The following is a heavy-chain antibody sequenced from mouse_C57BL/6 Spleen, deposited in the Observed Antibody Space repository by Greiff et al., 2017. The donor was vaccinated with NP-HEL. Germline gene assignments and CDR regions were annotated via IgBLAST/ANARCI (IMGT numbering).Heavy chain of an antibody. CDR3: ARSSPEGY. Sequence: QVQLKESGAELARPGASVKLSCKASGYTFTSYGISWVKQRTGQGLEWIGEIYPRSGNTYYNEKFKGKATLTADKSSSTAYMELRSLTSEDSAVYFCARSSPEGYWGQGTTLTVSS. V-gene: IGHV1-81*01. CDR2: IYPRSGNT. J-gene: IGHJ2*01. CDR1: GYTFTSYG.